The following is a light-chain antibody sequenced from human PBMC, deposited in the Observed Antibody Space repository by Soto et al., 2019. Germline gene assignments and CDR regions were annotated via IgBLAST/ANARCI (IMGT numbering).Light chain of an antibody. CDR3: QQRSNWPLT. J-gene: IGKJ4*01. Sequence: EIVLTQSPATLSLSPGERATLSCRASQDVSRYLAWYQQKPGQAPRLLIYDASNRATGIPARFSGSGSGTDFTLTISSLEPEDFAVYYCQQRSNWPLTFGGGTKVEIK. V-gene: IGKV3-11*01. CDR1: QDVSRY. CDR2: DAS.